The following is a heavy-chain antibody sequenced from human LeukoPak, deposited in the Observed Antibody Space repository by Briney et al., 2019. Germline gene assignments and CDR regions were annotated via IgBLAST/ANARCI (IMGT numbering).Heavy chain of an antibody. D-gene: IGHD3-22*01. Sequence: GGSLRLSCAASGFTFSSYEMNWVRQAPGKGLEWVSYISSSGSTIYYADSAKGRFTISRGNAKNSLYLQMNSLRAEDTAVYYCARDKGTYYYDSSPEGYWGQGTLVTVSS. J-gene: IGHJ4*02. CDR3: ARDKGTYYYDSSPEGY. CDR2: ISSSGSTI. V-gene: IGHV3-48*03. CDR1: GFTFSSYE.